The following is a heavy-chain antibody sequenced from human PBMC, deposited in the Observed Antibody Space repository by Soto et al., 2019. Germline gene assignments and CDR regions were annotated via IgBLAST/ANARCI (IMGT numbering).Heavy chain of an antibody. J-gene: IGHJ5*02. Sequence: SVKVSCKASGYSFTSNDVSCLRQATGQGLEWMGWMNPGSGDTGYAQKFQGRVTMTRDISTATAYMELSSLRSDDTATYYCARMATFGSLNWFDPWGQGTLVTVSS. CDR2: MNPGSGDT. D-gene: IGHD3-16*01. CDR1: GYSFTSND. V-gene: IGHV1-8*01. CDR3: ARMATFGSLNWFDP.